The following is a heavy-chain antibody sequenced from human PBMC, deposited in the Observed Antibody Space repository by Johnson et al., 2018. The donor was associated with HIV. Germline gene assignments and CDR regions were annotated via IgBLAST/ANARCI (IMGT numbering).Heavy chain of an antibody. J-gene: IGHJ3*02. CDR2: ISWNSGSI. CDR3: ARGEQWLVPDSEDAFDI. V-gene: IGHV3-9*01. Sequence: VQLVESGGDLVKAGGSLRLSCAASGFTFDDYAMHWVRQAPGKGLEWVSGISWNSGSIGYADSVKGRFTISRDNAKNSLYLQMNSLRAEDTALYYCARGEQWLVPDSEDAFDIWGQGTMVTVSS. D-gene: IGHD6-19*01. CDR1: GFTFDDYA.